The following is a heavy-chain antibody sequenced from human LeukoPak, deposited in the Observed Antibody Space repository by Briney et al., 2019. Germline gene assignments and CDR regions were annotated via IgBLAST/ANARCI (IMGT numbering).Heavy chain of an antibody. Sequence: SETLSLTCTVSGASISSHYWSRIRQPPGKGLEWIGFISTSGGTSYNPFLKSRVTTSADTSKSQFSLDVHSVTAADTAVYYCARHEKEIALADVAFDIWGQGTLITISS. V-gene: IGHV4-59*08. CDR2: ISTSGGT. CDR3: ARHEKEIALADVAFDI. J-gene: IGHJ3*02. D-gene: IGHD2-21*01. CDR1: GASISSHY.